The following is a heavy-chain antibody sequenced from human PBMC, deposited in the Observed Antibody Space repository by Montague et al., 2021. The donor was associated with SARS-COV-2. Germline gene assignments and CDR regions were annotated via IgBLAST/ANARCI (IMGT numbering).Heavy chain of an antibody. CDR1: GFSLSTSGMC. CDR2: IDRXDDK. V-gene: IGHV2-70*01. Sequence: PALVKPTQTLTLTCTFSGFSLSTSGMCVSWIRQPPGKALEWLALIDRXDDKYYSTSLKTRLTISKDTSKNQVVLTMTNMDPVDTATFYCARILTAGTPMGNYYYYGMDVWGQGTTVTVSS. D-gene: IGHD5-18*01. J-gene: IGHJ6*02. CDR3: ARILTAGTPMGNYYYYGMDV.